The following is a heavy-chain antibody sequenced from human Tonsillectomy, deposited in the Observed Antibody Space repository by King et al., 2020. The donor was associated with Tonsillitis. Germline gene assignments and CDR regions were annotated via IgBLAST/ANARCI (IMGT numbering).Heavy chain of an antibody. J-gene: IGHJ4*02. Sequence: QLVQSGAEVKKPGASVKVSCKASGYTFTGYYMHWVRQAPGQGLEWMGWINPNSGDTNYAQKFQGRVTMTWDTSITTAYMELSRVKSDDTAVYYCARGGWGYGDEIYYFDYWGQGTLVTVSS. CDR1: GYTFTGYY. CDR2: INPNSGDT. V-gene: IGHV1-2*02. CDR3: ARGGWGYGDEIYYFDY. D-gene: IGHD4-17*01.